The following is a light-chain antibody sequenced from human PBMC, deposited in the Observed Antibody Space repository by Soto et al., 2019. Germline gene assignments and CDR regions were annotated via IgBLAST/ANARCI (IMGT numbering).Light chain of an antibody. Sequence: EIVLTQSPATLSLSPGERATLSCRASQSVSSSYLAWYQQKPGQAPRLLIYGASSRATVIPDTFSGSGSGTDFTLTISRLEPEDFAVYYCQQYGSSPLTFGGGTKVEIK. CDR1: QSVSSSY. J-gene: IGKJ4*01. V-gene: IGKV3-20*01. CDR2: GAS. CDR3: QQYGSSPLT.